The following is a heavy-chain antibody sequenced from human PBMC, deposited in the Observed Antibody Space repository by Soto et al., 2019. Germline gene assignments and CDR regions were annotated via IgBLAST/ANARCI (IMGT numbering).Heavy chain of an antibody. J-gene: IGHJ4*02. CDR1: GDSISGSPYF. V-gene: IGHV4-39*01. CDR3: ARLQAAVPHY. CDR2: IFYDGYT. D-gene: IGHD2-15*01. Sequence: QLQLQESGPGLVMPSEPLSLTCTVSGDSISGSPYFWGWIRQPPGKRLEWIGSIFYDGYTLYTPSLRSRVTISVDTSKNQFSLKLSSVAAADTATDFCARLQAAVPHYWGQGTLVTVSS.